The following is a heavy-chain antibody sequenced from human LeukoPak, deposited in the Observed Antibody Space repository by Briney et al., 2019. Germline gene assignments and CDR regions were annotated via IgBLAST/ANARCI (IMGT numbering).Heavy chain of an antibody. CDR2: INHSGST. CDR1: GGSFSGYY. J-gene: IGHJ6*03. CDR3: KAVIYLPDYYYYYMDV. D-gene: IGHD2-21*01. V-gene: IGHV4-34*01. Sequence: PSETLSLTCAVYGGSFSGYYWSWIRQPPGKGLEWIGEINHSGSTNYNPSLKSRVTISVDTSKNQFSLKLSSVTAADTAVYYCKAVIYLPDYYYYYMDVWGKGTTVTVSS.